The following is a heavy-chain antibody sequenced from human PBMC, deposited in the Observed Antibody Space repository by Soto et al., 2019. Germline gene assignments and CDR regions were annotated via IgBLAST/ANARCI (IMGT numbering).Heavy chain of an antibody. CDR2: IKSKTDGGTT. CDR3: TTEELYSSSWYRPAPSFDI. D-gene: IGHD6-13*01. J-gene: IGHJ3*02. V-gene: IGHV3-15*01. Sequence: PGGSLRLSCAASGFTFSNAWMRWVRQAPGKGLEWGGRIKSKTDGGTTDYAAPVKGRFTISRDDSKNTLYLQMNSLKTEDTAVYYCTTEELYSSSWYRPAPSFDIWGQGTMVTVSS. CDR1: GFTFSNAW.